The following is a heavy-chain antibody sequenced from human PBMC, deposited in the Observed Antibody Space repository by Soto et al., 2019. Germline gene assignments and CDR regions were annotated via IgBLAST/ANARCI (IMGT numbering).Heavy chain of an antibody. CDR2: ITGSGGST. CDR3: ANERSVDIWGCYRPIPPPLDY. CDR1: GFTFSSYA. J-gene: IGHJ4*02. Sequence: EVQLLESGGGLVQPGGSLRLSCAASGFTFSSYAMSWVRQAPGKGLEWVSAITGSGGSTYYADSVKGRFTISRDNSKNTLYLQMNSLRAEGTAVYYCANERSVDIWGCYRPIPPPLDYWGQGTLVTVSS. D-gene: IGHD3-16*02. V-gene: IGHV3-23*01.